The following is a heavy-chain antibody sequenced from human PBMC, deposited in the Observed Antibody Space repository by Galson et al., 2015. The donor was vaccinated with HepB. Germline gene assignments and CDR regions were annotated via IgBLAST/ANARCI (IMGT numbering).Heavy chain of an antibody. CDR1: GFTFSSYG. J-gene: IGHJ4*02. CDR2: IWYDGSNK. CDR3: ARDSLTSDNEERSWSGYTDGYFDY. Sequence: SLRLSCAASGFTFSSYGMHWVRQAPGKGLEWVAVIWYDGSNKYYADSVKGRFTISRDNSKNTLYLQMNSLRAEDTAVYYCARDSLTSDNEERSWSGYTDGYFDYWGQGTLVTVSS. D-gene: IGHD3-3*01. V-gene: IGHV3-33*01.